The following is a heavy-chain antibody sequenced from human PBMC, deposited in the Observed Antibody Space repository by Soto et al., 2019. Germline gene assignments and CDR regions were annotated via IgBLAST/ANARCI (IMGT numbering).Heavy chain of an antibody. D-gene: IGHD2-2*01. Sequence: GGSLRLSCAASGFTFISYAMAWVRQAPGKGLEWVSLISGDDNSTYYADSVKGRFTISRDKSKNTLYLQMNSLRAEDTAVYYCARASSTSYYYYYYFMDVWGKGTPVTVSS. J-gene: IGHJ6*03. CDR1: GFTFISYA. CDR2: ISGDDNST. V-gene: IGHV3-23*01. CDR3: ARASSTSYYYYYYFMDV.